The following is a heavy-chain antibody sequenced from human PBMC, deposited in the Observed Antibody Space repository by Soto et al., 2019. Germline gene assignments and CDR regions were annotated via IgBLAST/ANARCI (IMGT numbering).Heavy chain of an antibody. V-gene: IGHV4-30-2*01. CDR3: ARGVVVVPAANVMDV. Sequence: SETLSLTCAVSGGSISSGGYSWSWIRQPPGKGLEWIGYIYHSGSTYYNPSLKSRVTISVDTSKNQFSLKLSSVTAADTAVYYCARGVVVVPAANVMDVWGKGTTVTVSS. CDR1: GGSISSGGYS. D-gene: IGHD2-2*01. J-gene: IGHJ6*04. CDR2: IYHSGST.